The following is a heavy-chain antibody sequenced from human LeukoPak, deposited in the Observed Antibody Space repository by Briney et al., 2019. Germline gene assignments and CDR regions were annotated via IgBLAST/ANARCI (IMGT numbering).Heavy chain of an antibody. V-gene: IGHV3-21*01. CDR2: ISTSSIYI. J-gene: IGHJ4*02. CDR1: GFTLSGFS. Sequence: GGSLRLSCAASGFTLSGFSMNWVRQAPGKGLEWVSSISTSSIYIYYADSVKGRFTISRDNARNSLSLQMNSLRAEDTAVYYCARSSGSYFSDSPDDYWGQGTLVTVSS. CDR3: ARSSGSYFSDSPDDY. D-gene: IGHD1-26*01.